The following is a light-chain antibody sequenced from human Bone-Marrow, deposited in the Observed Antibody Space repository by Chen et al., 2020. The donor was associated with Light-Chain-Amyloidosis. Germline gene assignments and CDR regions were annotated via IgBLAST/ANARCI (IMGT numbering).Light chain of an antibody. CDR1: SGSIATNY. CDR2: EDD. Sequence: NFMLTQPHSVSESPGKTVIISCTRSSGSIATNYVQWYQQRPGSSPTTVIYEDDQSPSGVPDGFSRSIDRSSNSASRTISGLRTEDEADYYCQSYQGSSQGVFGGGTERTGL. CDR3: QSYQGSSQGV. J-gene: IGLJ3*02. V-gene: IGLV6-57*01.